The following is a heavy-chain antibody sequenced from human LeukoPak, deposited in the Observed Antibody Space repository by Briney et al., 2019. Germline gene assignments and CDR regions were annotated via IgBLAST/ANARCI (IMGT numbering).Heavy chain of an antibody. V-gene: IGHV4-4*09. J-gene: IGHJ6*02. D-gene: IGHD5-18*01. CDR1: GGSISSYY. CDR2: IYATGST. Sequence: PSGTLSLTCTVSGGSISSYYWSWIRQPPGKGLEWIGYIYATGSTNYNPSLKSRVTISVDTSKNQFSLNLRSVTDADTAVYYCAGLAKDLKRTAMVIGDDYYGIDVWGQGTTVTVSS. CDR3: AGLAKDLKRTAMVIGDDYYGIDV.